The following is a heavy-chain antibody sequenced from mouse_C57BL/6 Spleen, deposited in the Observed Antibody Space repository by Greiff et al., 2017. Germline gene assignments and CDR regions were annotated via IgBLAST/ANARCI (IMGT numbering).Heavy chain of an antibody. CDR2: IDPSDSYT. CDR3: ARRDYSYWYFDV. V-gene: IGHV1-50*01. J-gene: IGHJ1*03. Sequence: QVQLQQPGAELVKPGASVKLSCKASGYTFTSYWMQWVKQRPGQGLEWIGEIDPSDSYTNYNQKFKGKATLTVDTSSSTAYMQLSSLTSEDSAVYYCARRDYSYWYFDVWGTGTTVTVSS. D-gene: IGHD1-1*02. CDR1: GYTFTSYW.